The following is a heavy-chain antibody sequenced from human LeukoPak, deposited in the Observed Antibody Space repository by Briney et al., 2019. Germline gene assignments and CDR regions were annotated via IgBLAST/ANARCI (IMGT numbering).Heavy chain of an antibody. D-gene: IGHD6-19*01. J-gene: IGHJ4*02. CDR2: ISSSSSYI. CDR3: VGGSGWLPDY. Sequence: GGSLRLSCAASGFTFSSYSMNWVRQAPGKGLEWVSSISSSSSYIYYADSAKGRFTISRDNAKNSLYLQMNSLRAEDTAVYSCVGGSGWLPDYCGQGTLVTVSS. CDR1: GFTFSSYS. V-gene: IGHV3-21*01.